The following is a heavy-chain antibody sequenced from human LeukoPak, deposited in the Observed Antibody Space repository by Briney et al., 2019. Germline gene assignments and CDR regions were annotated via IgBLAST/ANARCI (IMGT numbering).Heavy chain of an antibody. J-gene: IGHJ6*03. Sequence: GGSLRLSCAASGFTFSSYWMSWVRQAPGKGLEWVANIKYDGSEKYYVDSVKGRFTISRDNAKNSLYLQMNSLRAEDKAVYYCAKGGAVASKSITMVRGTRRYYYYMDVWGKGTTVTISS. CDR2: IKYDGSEK. V-gene: IGHV3-7*03. D-gene: IGHD3-10*01. CDR1: GFTFSSYW. CDR3: AKGGAVASKSITMVRGTRRYYYYMDV.